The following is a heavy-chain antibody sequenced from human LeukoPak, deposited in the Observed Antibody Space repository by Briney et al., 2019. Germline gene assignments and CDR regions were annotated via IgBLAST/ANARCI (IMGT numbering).Heavy chain of an antibody. D-gene: IGHD3-10*01. Sequence: GGSLRLSCAASGFTFSSYSMSRVRQAPGKGLEWVSSISSSSSDIYYADSVKGRFTISRDNAKNSLYLQMNSLRAEDTAVYYCARALDLVVRGVGRSYHYYGMDVWGQGTTVTVSS. CDR3: ARALDLVVRGVGRSYHYYGMDV. J-gene: IGHJ6*02. V-gene: IGHV3-21*01. CDR2: ISSSSSDI. CDR1: GFTFSSYS.